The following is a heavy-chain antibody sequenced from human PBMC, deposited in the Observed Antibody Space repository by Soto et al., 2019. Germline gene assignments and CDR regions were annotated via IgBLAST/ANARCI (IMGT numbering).Heavy chain of an antibody. CDR3: ARLGAFMGAYGMDV. J-gene: IGHJ6*02. CDR2: VNHGGST. D-gene: IGHD3-16*01. Sequence: QVQLRQWGAGLLKPSEILSLTCTVYAGSIENYSWHWIRQPPGKGLEWIGEVNHGGSTNYNPSLRSRVTISADTSKKQFNLKLSSVTAADTAVYFCARLGAFMGAYGMDVWGQGTTVTVSS. V-gene: IGHV4-34*01. CDR1: AGSIENYS.